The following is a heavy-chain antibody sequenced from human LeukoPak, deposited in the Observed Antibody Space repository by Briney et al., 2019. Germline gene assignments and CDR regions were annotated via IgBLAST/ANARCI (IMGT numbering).Heavy chain of an antibody. CDR2: VYYSGST. Sequence: SETLSLTCTVSGDSIDTYVWSWIRQPPGKGLEWIGCVYYSGSTNYNPSFKSRVTISLDTSKDQFSLKLTSVTAADTAVYYCARAPIVWSGQLFTYYLDYWGQGILVTVSS. J-gene: IGHJ4*02. V-gene: IGHV4-59*01. CDR3: ARAPIVWSGQLFTYYLDY. D-gene: IGHD3-10*01. CDR1: GDSIDTYV.